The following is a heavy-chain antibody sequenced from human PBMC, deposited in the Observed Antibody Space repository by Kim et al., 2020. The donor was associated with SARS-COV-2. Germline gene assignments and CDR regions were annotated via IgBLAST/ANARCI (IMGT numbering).Heavy chain of an antibody. V-gene: IGHV3-74*01. D-gene: IGHD3-10*01. CDR1: GFTFSSYW. CDR3: ATGVEGSYFDY. Sequence: GWSLRLSCAASGFTFSSYWMHWVRQAPGKGLVWVSRINSDGSSTSYADSVKGRFTISRDNAKNTLYLQMNSLRAEDTAVYYCATGVEGSYFDYWGQGTLVTVSS. J-gene: IGHJ4*02. CDR2: INSDGSST.